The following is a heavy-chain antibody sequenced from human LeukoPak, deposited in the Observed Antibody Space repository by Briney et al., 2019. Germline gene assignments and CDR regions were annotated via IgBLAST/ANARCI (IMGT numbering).Heavy chain of an antibody. Sequence: GGSLRLSCAASGFTFSTYSMNWVRQAPGKGLVWVSPINSDGSSTSYADSVKGRFTISRDNAKNTLYLQMNSLRAEDTAVYYCARATDDAFDIWGQGTMVTVSS. V-gene: IGHV3-74*01. J-gene: IGHJ3*02. CDR3: ARATDDAFDI. CDR1: GFTFSTYS. CDR2: INSDGSST.